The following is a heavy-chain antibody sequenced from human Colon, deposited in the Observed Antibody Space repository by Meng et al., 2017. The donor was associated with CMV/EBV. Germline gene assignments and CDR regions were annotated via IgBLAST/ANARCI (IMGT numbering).Heavy chain of an antibody. CDR3: ARDAADASSPAWFDP. CDR1: GFTFSSYA. Sequence: GGSLRLSCAASGFTFSSYAMSWVRQAPGKGLEWVSAISGSGGSTYYADSVKGRFTISRDNSKNTLYLQMNSLRAEDTAVYYCARDAADASSPAWFDPWGQGTLVTVSS. CDR2: ISGSGGST. J-gene: IGHJ5*02. V-gene: IGHV3-23*01. D-gene: IGHD6-13*01.